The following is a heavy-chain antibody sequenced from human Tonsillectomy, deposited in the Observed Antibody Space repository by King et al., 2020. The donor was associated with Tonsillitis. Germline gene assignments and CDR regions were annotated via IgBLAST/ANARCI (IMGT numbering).Heavy chain of an antibody. CDR2: FYHGGTT. J-gene: IGHJ2*01. D-gene: IGHD7-27*01. CDR1: GYSISSGYY. Sequence: QLQESGPGLVKPSETLSLICTVSGYSISSGYYWGWIRQPPGKGLEWIGSFYHGGTTYYNPSLKSRVTISLDTSKNQFSLKLSSVTAANTAVYYCARHFAGDVGYFDLWGRGTLVTVYS. V-gene: IGHV4-38-2*02. CDR3: ARHFAGDVGYFDL.